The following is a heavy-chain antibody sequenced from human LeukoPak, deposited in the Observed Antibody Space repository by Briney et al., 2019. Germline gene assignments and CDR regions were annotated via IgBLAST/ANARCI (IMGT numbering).Heavy chain of an antibody. V-gene: IGHV3-53*01. D-gene: IGHD3-10*01. CDR1: GFTVSSNY. CDR2: IYSGGNT. Sequence: PGGSLRLSCTASGFTVSSNYMSWVRQAPGKGLEWVSVIYSGGNTNYADSVRGRFTISRDNSKNTVFLQMNSLRADDTAVYYCASGTTLVQGVIFYYWGQGTLVTVSS. J-gene: IGHJ4*02. CDR3: ASGTTLVQGVIFYY.